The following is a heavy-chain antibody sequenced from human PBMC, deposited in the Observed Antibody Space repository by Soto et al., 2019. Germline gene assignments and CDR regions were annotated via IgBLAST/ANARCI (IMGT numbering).Heavy chain of an antibody. CDR1: GGSISSYY. D-gene: IGHD3-22*01. J-gene: IGHJ4*02. CDR2: IYYSGST. Sequence: SETLSLTCTVSGGSISSYYWSWIRQPPGKGLEWIGYIYYSGSTNYNPSLKSRVTISVDTSKNQFSLKLSSVTAADTAVYYCARHGTYYYDSSGYYASPFDYWGQGTLVTVS. CDR3: ARHGTYYYDSSGYYASPFDY. V-gene: IGHV4-59*08.